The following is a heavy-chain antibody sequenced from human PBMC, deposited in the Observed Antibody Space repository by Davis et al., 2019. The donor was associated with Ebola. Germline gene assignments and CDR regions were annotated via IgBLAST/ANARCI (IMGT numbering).Heavy chain of an antibody. J-gene: IGHJ4*02. CDR2: ISSSSSYI. Sequence: PGGSLRLSCAASGFTFSSYSMNWVRQAPGKGLEWVSSISSSSSYIYYADSVKGRFTISRDNAKNSLYLQMNSLRAEDTAVYYCARGPVVVTADYFDYWGQGTLVTVSS. D-gene: IGHD2-21*02. CDR3: ARGPVVVTADYFDY. V-gene: IGHV3-21*01. CDR1: GFTFSSYS.